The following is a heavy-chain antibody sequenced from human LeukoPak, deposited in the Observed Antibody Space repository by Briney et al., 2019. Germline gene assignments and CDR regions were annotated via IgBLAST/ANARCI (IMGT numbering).Heavy chain of an antibody. CDR1: GYTFTSYG. J-gene: IGHJ4*02. Sequence: GASVKVSRKASGYTFTSYGISWVRQAPGQGLEWMGWISAYNGNTNYAQKLQGRVTMTRDTSTSTVYMELSSLRSEDSAVYYCARWTTTYLDYWGQGTLVTVSS. D-gene: IGHD4-11*01. CDR2: ISAYNGNT. CDR3: ARWTTTYLDY. V-gene: IGHV1-18*01.